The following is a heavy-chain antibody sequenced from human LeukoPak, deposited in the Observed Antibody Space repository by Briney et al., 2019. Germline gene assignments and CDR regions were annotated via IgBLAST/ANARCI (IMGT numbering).Heavy chain of an antibody. CDR3: ARQSAGSYVYFDL. V-gene: IGHV4-4*07. J-gene: IGHJ4*02. Sequence: SETLSLTCTISGASISSHYYSWIRQSAGQGLEWIGRMSISGNTNYNPSLKSRVTTSGDKSKNQFSLKLSSVTAADTAMYYCARQSAGSYVYFDLWGQGTLVTVSS. CDR1: GASISSHY. D-gene: IGHD3-10*01. CDR2: MSISGNT.